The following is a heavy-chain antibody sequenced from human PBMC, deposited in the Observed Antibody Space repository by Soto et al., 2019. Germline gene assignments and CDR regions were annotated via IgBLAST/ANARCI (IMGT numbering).Heavy chain of an antibody. D-gene: IGHD6-19*01. J-gene: IGHJ3*02. Sequence: SETLSLTCTVSGGSISSSGYYWGWIRQPPGKGLEWIGSIYYSGSTYYNPSLKSRVTISVDTSKNQFSLKLSSVTAADTAVYYCASPGYSSGGSAFDIWGQGTMVTVSS. CDR3: ASPGYSSGGSAFDI. V-gene: IGHV4-39*01. CDR2: IYYSGST. CDR1: GGSISSSGYY.